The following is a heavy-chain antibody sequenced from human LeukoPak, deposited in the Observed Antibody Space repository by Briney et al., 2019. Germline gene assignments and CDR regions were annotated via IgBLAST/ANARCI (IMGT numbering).Heavy chain of an antibody. D-gene: IGHD3-22*01. CDR2: ISYDGSNK. CDR1: GFPFSIAW. V-gene: IGHV3-30-3*01. J-gene: IGHJ4*02. CDR3: ARVPGYDSSGYFDY. Sequence: GGSLRLSCAVFGSGFPFSIAWMSWVRQAPGKGLEWVAVISYDGSNKYYADSVKGRFTISRDNSKNTLYLQMNSLRTEDTAVYYCARVPGYDSSGYFDYWGQGTLVTVSS.